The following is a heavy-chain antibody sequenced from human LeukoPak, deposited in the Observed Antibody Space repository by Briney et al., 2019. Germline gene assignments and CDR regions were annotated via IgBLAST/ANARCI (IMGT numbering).Heavy chain of an antibody. V-gene: IGHV1-8*01. Sequence: ASVKVSCKASGYTFTSYDINWVRQATGQGLEWMGWMNPNSGNTGYAQKFQGRVTMTRNTSISTAYMELSSPRSEDTAVYYCASRSGYPYYYYYGMDVWGQGTTVTVSS. D-gene: IGHD3-22*01. CDR2: MNPNSGNT. J-gene: IGHJ6*02. CDR3: ASRSGYPYYYYYGMDV. CDR1: GYTFTSYD.